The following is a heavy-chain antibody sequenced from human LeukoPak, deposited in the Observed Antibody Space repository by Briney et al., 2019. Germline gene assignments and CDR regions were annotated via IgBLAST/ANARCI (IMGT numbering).Heavy chain of an antibody. D-gene: IGHD6-13*01. Sequence: SVKVSCKASGGTFSSYAISWVRQAPGQGLEWMGGIIPIFGTANYAQKFQGRVTMTEDTSTDTAYMELSSLRSEDTAVYYCATDSIAAVDDAFDIWGQGTMVTVSS. CDR1: GGTFSSYA. J-gene: IGHJ3*02. CDR3: ATDSIAAVDDAFDI. CDR2: IIPIFGTA. V-gene: IGHV1-69*06.